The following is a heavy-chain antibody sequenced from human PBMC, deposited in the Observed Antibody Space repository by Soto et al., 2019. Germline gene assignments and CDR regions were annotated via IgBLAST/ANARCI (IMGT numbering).Heavy chain of an antibody. Sequence: GGSLSLSGVVSGFTFSNYAMHGVRQTPGKGLEWVAVISYDGSNKYYADSVKGRFTISRDNSKNTLYLQMNSLRAEDTAVYYCAKGAEGGAYYGMDVWGQGTTVTVSS. CDR1: GFTFSNYA. J-gene: IGHJ6*01. D-gene: IGHD3-16*01. CDR2: ISYDGSNK. V-gene: IGHV3-30*18. CDR3: AKGAEGGAYYGMDV.